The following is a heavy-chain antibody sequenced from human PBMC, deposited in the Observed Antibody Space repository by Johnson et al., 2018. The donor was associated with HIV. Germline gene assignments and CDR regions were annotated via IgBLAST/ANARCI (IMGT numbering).Heavy chain of an antibody. J-gene: IGHJ3*02. CDR1: GFTFSSYA. CDR3: AKDTAYSSSWPRGGAFDI. D-gene: IGHD6-13*01. V-gene: IGHV3-30*04. Sequence: QVQLVESGGGVVQPGRSLRLSCAASGFTFSSYAMHWVRQAPGKGLEWVAVISYDGSNKYYADSVKGRFTISRDNSKNTLYLQMNSLRAEDTALYYCAKDTAYSSSWPRGGAFDIWGQGTMVTVSS. CDR2: ISYDGSNK.